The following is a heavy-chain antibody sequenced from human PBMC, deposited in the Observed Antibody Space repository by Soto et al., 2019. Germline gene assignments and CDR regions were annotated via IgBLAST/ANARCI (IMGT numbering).Heavy chain of an antibody. J-gene: IGHJ4*02. CDR3: ARGRPIDN. Sequence: EVQLVESGGGLAQPGGSLRLSCAASGFVFSTYSMNWVRQAPGEGLEWVSYISNSATTIYYADSVMGRFTISRDNAKNTLYLQVNSLTAEDTAVYYCARGRPIDNWGQGTLVTVSS. CDR1: GFVFSTYS. V-gene: IGHV3-48*01. CDR2: ISNSATTI.